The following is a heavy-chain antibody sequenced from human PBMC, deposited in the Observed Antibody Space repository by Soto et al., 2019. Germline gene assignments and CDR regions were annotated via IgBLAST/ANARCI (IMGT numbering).Heavy chain of an antibody. CDR2: IYYSGST. Sequence: TSETLSLTCTVSGGSISSGGYYWSWIRQHPGKGLEWIGYIYYSGSTYYNPSLKSRVTISVDTSRNQFSLKLSSVTAADTAVYYCARSYTVVTPIWFDPWGQGTLVTVSS. CDR3: ARSYTVVTPIWFDP. J-gene: IGHJ5*02. V-gene: IGHV4-31*03. CDR1: GGSISSGGYY. D-gene: IGHD2-21*02.